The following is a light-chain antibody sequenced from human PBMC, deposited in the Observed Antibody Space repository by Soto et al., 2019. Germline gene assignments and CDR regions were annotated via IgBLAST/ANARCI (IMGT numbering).Light chain of an antibody. CDR2: EVS. CDR1: SSDVGRYNY. CDR3: SSYTSSSTVV. J-gene: IGLJ2*01. Sequence: QSALTQPASVSGSPGQSITIPCTGTSSDVGRYNYVSWYQQHPGKAPTLTIYEVSNRPSGVSNRFSGSKSANTTSLTISGLQAEDEADYYCSSYTSSSTVVFGGGTKLTVL. V-gene: IGLV2-14*01.